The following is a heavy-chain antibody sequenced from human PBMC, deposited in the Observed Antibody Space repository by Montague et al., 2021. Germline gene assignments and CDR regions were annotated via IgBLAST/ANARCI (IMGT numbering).Heavy chain of an antibody. CDR1: GYSFTNYW. V-gene: IGHV5-51*01. Sequence: QSVAEVKTPGESLKISCKGSGYSFTNYWIGWVRQMPGKGLEWMGIVYPGDSDTRYSPSFQGQVTISADKSISTAYLQWGSLKASDTAMYYCARLSGSGTNHFDYWGQGTLVTVSP. CDR3: ARLSGSGTNHFDY. D-gene: IGHD1-26*01. J-gene: IGHJ4*02. CDR2: VYPGDSDT.